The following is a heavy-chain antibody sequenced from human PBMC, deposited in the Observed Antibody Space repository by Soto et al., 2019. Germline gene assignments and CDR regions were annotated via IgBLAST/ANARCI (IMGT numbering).Heavy chain of an antibody. CDR1: GFTFSSYS. CDR2: ISSSSSYI. Sequence: GGSLRLSCAASGFTFSSYSMNWVRQAPGKWLEWVSSISSSSSYIYYADSVKGRFTISRDNAKNSLYLQMNSLRAEDTAVYYCARDNYDFWSGYYSPRFSDYWGQGTLVTVSS. J-gene: IGHJ4*02. V-gene: IGHV3-21*01. D-gene: IGHD3-3*01. CDR3: ARDNYDFWSGYYSPRFSDY.